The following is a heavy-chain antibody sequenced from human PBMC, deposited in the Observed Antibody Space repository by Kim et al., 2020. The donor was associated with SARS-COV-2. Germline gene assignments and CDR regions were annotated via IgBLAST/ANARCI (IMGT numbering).Heavy chain of an antibody. J-gene: IGHJ4*02. D-gene: IGHD3-10*01. CDR3: ARGRTGVNMMVLIITGAESFFDY. Sequence: SETLSLSCAVYGESFSGHYWSWIRQPPGKGLEWIGEINHSGRTNYNPSLKSRVTISVDTSKNQLSLSLRSVTAADTARYYCARGRTGVNMMVLIITGAESFFDYWGRETLVTVST. CDR2: INHSGRT. V-gene: IGHV4-34*01. CDR1: GESFSGHY.